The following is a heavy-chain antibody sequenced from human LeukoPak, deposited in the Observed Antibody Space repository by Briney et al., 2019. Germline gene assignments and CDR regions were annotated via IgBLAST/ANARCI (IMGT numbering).Heavy chain of an antibody. CDR1: GFTFSSYN. J-gene: IGHJ5*02. D-gene: IGHD3-10*01. CDR2: INSDGSST. CDR3: ARDRPFTMVRGVIRNWFDP. V-gene: IGHV3-74*01. Sequence: GGSLRLSCAVSGFTFSSYNMKWVRQAPGKGLVWVSRINSDGSSTSYADSVKGRFTISRDNAKNTLYLQMNSLRAEDTAVYYCARDRPFTMVRGVIRNWFDPWGQGTLVTVSS.